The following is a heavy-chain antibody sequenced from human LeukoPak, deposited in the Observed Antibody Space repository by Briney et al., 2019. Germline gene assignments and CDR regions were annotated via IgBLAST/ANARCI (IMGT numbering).Heavy chain of an antibody. Sequence: SETLSLTCTVSGGSISSSSHYWEWIRQPPGKGLEWIGNIYYSGSTYDNPSLKSRVTMSVDTSKNQFSLKLSSVTAADTAVYYCAREGGYNFGVDYWGQGVLVTVSS. V-gene: IGHV4-39*07. D-gene: IGHD1-20*01. CDR1: GGSISSSSHY. CDR3: AREGGYNFGVDY. J-gene: IGHJ4*02. CDR2: IYYSGST.